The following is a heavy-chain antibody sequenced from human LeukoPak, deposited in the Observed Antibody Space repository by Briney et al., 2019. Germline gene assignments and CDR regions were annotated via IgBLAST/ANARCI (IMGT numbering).Heavy chain of an antibody. CDR3: ARGVTTGIDP. D-gene: IGHD1-1*01. Sequence: AGGSLRLSCAASGFTSSSYSMNWVRQAPGKGLEWVSSISSSSSYIYYADSVKGRFTISRDNAKNSLYLQMNSLRAEDTAVYYCARGVTTGIDPWGQGTLVTVSS. V-gene: IGHV3-21*01. CDR1: GFTSSSYS. CDR2: ISSSSSYI. J-gene: IGHJ5*02.